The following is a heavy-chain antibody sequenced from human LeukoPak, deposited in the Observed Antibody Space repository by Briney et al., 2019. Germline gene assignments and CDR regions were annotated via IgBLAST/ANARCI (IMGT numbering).Heavy chain of an antibody. V-gene: IGHV1-2*02. Sequence: ASVKVSCKASGYTFTGYYMHWERQAPGQGLEWMGWINPNSGGTNYAQKFQGRVTMTRDTSISTAYMELSRLRSDDTAVYYCARGYVLGSYYLLPVNYWGQGTLVTVFS. D-gene: IGHD1-26*01. CDR2: INPNSGGT. CDR3: ARGYVLGSYYLLPVNY. CDR1: GYTFTGYY. J-gene: IGHJ4*02.